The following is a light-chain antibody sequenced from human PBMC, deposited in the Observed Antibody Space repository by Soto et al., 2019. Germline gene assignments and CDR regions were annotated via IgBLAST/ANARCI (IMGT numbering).Light chain of an antibody. Sequence: EIVLTQSPGTLSLSPGERATLSCRASQSVSSSYLAWYQQKPGQAPRLLIYGASSRATGITDRFSGSGSGTDFTLTISRLEPEDFAVYYCQQDGSSPRKFGQGTKVAIK. J-gene: IGKJ1*01. CDR1: QSVSSSY. CDR3: QQDGSSPRK. V-gene: IGKV3-20*01. CDR2: GAS.